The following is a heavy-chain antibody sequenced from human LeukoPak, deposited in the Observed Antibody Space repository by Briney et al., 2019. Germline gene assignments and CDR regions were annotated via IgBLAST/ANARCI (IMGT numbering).Heavy chain of an antibody. CDR2: INHSGST. J-gene: IGHJ4*02. V-gene: IGHV4-39*07. Sequence: PSETLSLTCTVSGGSVSSRSYYWSWIRQPPGKGLEWIGEINHSGSTNYNPSLKSRVTISVDTSKNQFSLKLSSVTAADTAVYYCARTRYYYDSSGYYDWGQGTLVTVSS. CDR1: GGSVSSRSYY. D-gene: IGHD3-22*01. CDR3: ARTRYYYDSSGYYD.